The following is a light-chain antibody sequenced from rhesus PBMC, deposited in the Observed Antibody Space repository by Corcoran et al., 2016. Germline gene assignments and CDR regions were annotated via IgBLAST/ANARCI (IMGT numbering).Light chain of an antibody. CDR2: EAS. Sequence: DIQMTQSPSSLSASVGDRVTITCRASQGITNDLAWYQQKPGEMSKLLIYEASSLQSGIPPRFRGSGSGTDFTLPSSSLQSEDFATYFCQHSYSTPRTFDHGTKVEIK. J-gene: IGKJ1*01. V-gene: IGKV1-25*01. CDR3: QHSYSTPRT. CDR1: QGITND.